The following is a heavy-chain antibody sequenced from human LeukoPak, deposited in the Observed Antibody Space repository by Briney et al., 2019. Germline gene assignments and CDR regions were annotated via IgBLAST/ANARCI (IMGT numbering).Heavy chain of an antibody. V-gene: IGHV3-33*06. J-gene: IGHJ4*02. CDR2: IWFDGKNT. CDR3: AKGWRLLDY. Sequence: GGSLRLSCAASGFTFSTHAMHWVRQAPAKGLEWVAMIWFDGKNTHYVDSVKGRFTISRDNSKNTVDLRMDSLRAEDTAVYYRAKGWRLLDYWGQGTLVTVSS. CDR1: GFTFSTHA.